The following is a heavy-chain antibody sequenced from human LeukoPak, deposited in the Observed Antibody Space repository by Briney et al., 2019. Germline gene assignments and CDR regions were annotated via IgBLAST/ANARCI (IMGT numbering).Heavy chain of an antibody. CDR2: IYSGGTT. J-gene: IGHJ3*02. CDR1: GFTVNSNY. CDR3: ARGGETWGRQNAFDM. Sequence: GGSLRLSCAASGFTVNSNYMSWVRQAPGKGLGWVSVIYSGGTTYYGDSVKGRFTISRDNAKNTVYLQMNSLRVEDTAVYYCARGGETWGRQNAFDMWGQGTMVTVSS. V-gene: IGHV3-66*01. D-gene: IGHD7-27*01.